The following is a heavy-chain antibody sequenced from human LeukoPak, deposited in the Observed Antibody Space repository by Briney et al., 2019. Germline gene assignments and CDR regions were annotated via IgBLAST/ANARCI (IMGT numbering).Heavy chain of an antibody. CDR3: ARSGYCSGGSGYFFDY. D-gene: IGHD2-15*01. CDR2: INPSGGST. V-gene: IGHV1-46*01. CDR1: GYTFTSYY. J-gene: IGHJ4*02. Sequence: ASVKVSCKASGYTFTSYYMHWVRQAPGQGLEWMGIINPSGGSTSYAQKFQGRVTMTRDTSTSTVYMELSSLRSEDTAVYYCARSGYCSGGSGYFFDYWGQGTLVTVSS.